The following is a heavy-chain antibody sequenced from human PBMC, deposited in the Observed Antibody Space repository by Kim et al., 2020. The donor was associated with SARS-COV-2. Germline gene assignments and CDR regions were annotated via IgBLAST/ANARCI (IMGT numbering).Heavy chain of an antibody. Sequence: YADSVKSRFTISRDNSKNTLYLQMNGLRAEDTAVYYCAKGARGVITDFDYWGQGTLVTVSS. J-gene: IGHJ4*02. CDR3: AKGARGVITDFDY. V-gene: IGHV3-23*01. D-gene: IGHD3-10*01.